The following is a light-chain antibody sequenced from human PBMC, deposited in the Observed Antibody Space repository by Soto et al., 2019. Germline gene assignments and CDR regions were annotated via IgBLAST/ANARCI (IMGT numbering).Light chain of an antibody. J-gene: IGKJ5*01. Sequence: DIQITQSPSSLAASVGDRGTLPCRASQSISSYLNWYQQKPGKAPKLLIYAASSLQSGVPSRFSGSGSGTDFTLTISSLQPEDFATYYCQQSYSTLITFGQGTRVEIK. CDR2: AAS. V-gene: IGKV1-39*01. CDR3: QQSYSTLIT. CDR1: QSISSY.